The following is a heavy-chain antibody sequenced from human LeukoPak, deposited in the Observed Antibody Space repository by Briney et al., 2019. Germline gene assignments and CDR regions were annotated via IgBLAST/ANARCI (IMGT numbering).Heavy chain of an antibody. V-gene: IGHV1-69*04. J-gene: IGHJ3*02. CDR2: IIPILGIA. Sequence: GASVKVSCKASGGTFSSYAISWVRQAPGQGLEWMGRIIPILGIANYAQKFQGRVTITADKSTSTAYMELSSLRSEDTAVYYCARGYSSSWLGAFDIWGQGTMVTVSS. CDR3: ARGYSSSWLGAFDI. D-gene: IGHD6-13*01. CDR1: GGTFSSYA.